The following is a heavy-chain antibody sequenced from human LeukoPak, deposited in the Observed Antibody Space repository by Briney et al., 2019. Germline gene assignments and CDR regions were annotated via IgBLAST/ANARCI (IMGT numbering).Heavy chain of an antibody. D-gene: IGHD1-26*01. Sequence: SETLSLTCSVSGGSISSDYWAWIRQPPGKGLEWIGYMYYTGSTNYNPSLKSRVTISLATSKNQFSLKLSSVTAADTAVYYCAGGGTYLRYYFDFWGQGTLVTVSS. J-gene: IGHJ4*02. CDR1: GGSISSDY. V-gene: IGHV4-59*01. CDR2: MYYTGST. CDR3: AGGGTYLRYYFDF.